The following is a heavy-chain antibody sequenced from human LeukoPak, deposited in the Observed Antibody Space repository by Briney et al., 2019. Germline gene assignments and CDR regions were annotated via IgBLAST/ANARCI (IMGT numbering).Heavy chain of an antibody. CDR2: ISSDGATT. V-gene: IGHV3-48*04. CDR3: AGSTLWSGIFQY. J-gene: IGHJ1*01. D-gene: IGHD3-3*01. Sequence: GGSLRLSCAASGFTFSSYSMTWLRQAPGEGLQWVSYISSDGATTYYADSVKGRFIISRDNAKNSLFLQINSLRAEDTAVYYCAGSTLWSGIFQYWGQGTLVTVSS. CDR1: GFTFSSYS.